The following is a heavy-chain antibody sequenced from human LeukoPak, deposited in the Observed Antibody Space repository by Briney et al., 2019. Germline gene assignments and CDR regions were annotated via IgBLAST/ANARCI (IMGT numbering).Heavy chain of an antibody. CDR2: ISGTGGST. D-gene: IGHD6-19*01. CDR1: GFSFSSYD. CDR3: AKYISGYAPNFDY. Sequence: GGSLRLSCAASGFSFSSYDMSWVRQAPGKGLEWVSAISGTGGSTYSADSVKGRFTISRDNSKNTLYLQMNSLRAEDTAVYYCAKYISGYAPNFDYWGQGTLVTVSS. V-gene: IGHV3-23*01. J-gene: IGHJ4*02.